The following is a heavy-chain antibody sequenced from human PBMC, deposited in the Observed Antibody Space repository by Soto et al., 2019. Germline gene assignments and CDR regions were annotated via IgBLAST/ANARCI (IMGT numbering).Heavy chain of an antibody. CDR2: IIPIFNSA. V-gene: IGHV1-69*13. J-gene: IGHJ4*02. CDR3: AREVAVASYSFDF. CDR1: GGTFNNYA. Sequence: SVKVSCKASGGTFNNYALSWVRQAPGQGLEWVGGIIPIFNSATYAQKFQGRVTITADDSTSTAYMELRSLRPDDTAVFYCAREVAVASYSFDFWGQGTLVTSPQ. D-gene: IGHD6-19*01.